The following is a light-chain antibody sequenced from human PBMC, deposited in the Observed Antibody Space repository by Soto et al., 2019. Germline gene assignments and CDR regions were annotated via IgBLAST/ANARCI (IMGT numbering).Light chain of an antibody. CDR2: DVS. CDR1: SSDVGAYNY. V-gene: IGLV2-11*01. CDR3: CSYAGSYTWV. J-gene: IGLJ3*02. Sequence: QSVLTQPRSVSGSPGQSVTISCIGTSSDVGAYNYVSWYQQLPGKAPKLVIHDVSERPSGVPDRFSGSKSGNTASLTISGLQAEDEADYYCCSYAGSYTWVFGGGTKLTVL.